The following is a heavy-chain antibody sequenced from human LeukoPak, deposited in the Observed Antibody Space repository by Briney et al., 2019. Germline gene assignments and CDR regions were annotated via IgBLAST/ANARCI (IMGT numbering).Heavy chain of an antibody. CDR3: AKDPIRGVRPYYFSS. V-gene: IGHV3-21*01. D-gene: IGHD3-10*01. Sequence: GGSLRLSCAASGFTFNSYSMNWVRQAPGKGLEWVSSISSSSSYIYYADSVKGRFTISRDNAKNSLYLQMNSLRAEDTAVYYCAKDPIRGVRPYYFSSWGQGTLVTVSS. CDR2: ISSSSSYI. J-gene: IGHJ4*02. CDR1: GFTFNSYS.